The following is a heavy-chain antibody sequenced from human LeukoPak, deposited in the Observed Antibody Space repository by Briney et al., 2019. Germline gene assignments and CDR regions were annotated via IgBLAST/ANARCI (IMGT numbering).Heavy chain of an antibody. D-gene: IGHD2-2*02. V-gene: IGHV4-39*01. Sequence: PSETLSLTCTVSGGSISSSSYYWGWIRQPPGKGLEWIGSIYYSGSTYYNPSLKSRVTISEDTSKNQFSLKLSSVTAADTAVYYCARRGGYCSSTSCYIEYNWFDPWGQGTLVTVSS. J-gene: IGHJ5*02. CDR2: IYYSGST. CDR3: ARRGGYCSSTSCYIEYNWFDP. CDR1: GGSISSSSYY.